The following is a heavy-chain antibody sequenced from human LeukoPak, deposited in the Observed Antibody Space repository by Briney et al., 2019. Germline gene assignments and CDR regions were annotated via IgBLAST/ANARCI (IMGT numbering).Heavy chain of an antibody. V-gene: IGHV4-4*07. CDR1: GGSISSYY. Sequence: SETLSLTCTVSGGSISSYYWSWIRQPAGKGLEWIGRIYTSGSTNYNPSLKSRDTMSVDTSKNQFSLKLSSVTAADAAVYYCARKDSSGPYFDYWGQGTLVTVSS. CDR2: IYTSGST. CDR3: ARKDSSGPYFDY. D-gene: IGHD6-19*01. J-gene: IGHJ4*02.